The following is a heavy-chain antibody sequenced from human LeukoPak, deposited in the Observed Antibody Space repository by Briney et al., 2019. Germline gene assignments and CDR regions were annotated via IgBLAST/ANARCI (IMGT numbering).Heavy chain of an antibody. CDR3: ARDGVLSSIDY. D-gene: IGHD3-16*01. CDR1: GFTFSSYG. V-gene: IGHV3-33*01. Sequence: QPGRSLRLSCAASGFTFSSYGMHGVRQAPGKGLEWVAVIWYDGSNKYYADSVKGRFTISRDNSKNTLYLQMNSLRAEDTAVYYCARDGVLSSIDYWGQGTLVTVSS. CDR2: IWYDGSNK. J-gene: IGHJ4*02.